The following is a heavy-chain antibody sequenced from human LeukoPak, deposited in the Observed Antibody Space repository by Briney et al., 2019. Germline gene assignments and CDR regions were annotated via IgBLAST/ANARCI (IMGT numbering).Heavy chain of an antibody. D-gene: IGHD6-13*01. J-gene: IGHJ6*02. CDR1: GASFSTNC. CDR3: ARLSRISSAWDYYYHSLDV. Sequence: PSEILSPTCAVSGASFSTNCWAWIRQSPGTGLEWIGSIFHIARTTYNPSLKSRVPISIATSKTQSSPKRRSVSAPDTPAYYCARLSRISSAWDYYYHSLDVWRQGTTVSVPS. V-gene: IGHV4-59*01. CDR2: IFHIART.